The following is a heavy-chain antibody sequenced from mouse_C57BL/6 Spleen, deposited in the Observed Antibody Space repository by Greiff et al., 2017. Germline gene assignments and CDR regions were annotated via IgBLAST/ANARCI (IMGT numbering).Heavy chain of an antibody. Sequence: QVQLQQPGAELVRPGTSVKLSCKASGYTFTSYWMHWVKQRPGQGLEWIGVIDPSDSYTNYNQKFKGKATLTVDTSSSTAYMHLSSLTSEDSAVSYCSREYYSTYPPFMDYLCQVPSFTVSS. CDR3: SREYYSTYPPFMDY. J-gene: IGHJ4*01. CDR2: IDPSDSYT. D-gene: IGHD2-5*01. CDR1: GYTFTSYW. V-gene: IGHV1-59*01.